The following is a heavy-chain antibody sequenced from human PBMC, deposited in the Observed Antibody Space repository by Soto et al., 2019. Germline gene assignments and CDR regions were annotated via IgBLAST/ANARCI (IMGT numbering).Heavy chain of an antibody. CDR3: ATSYGSGSRPFDY. CDR2: IIPMLGMS. J-gene: IGHJ4*02. V-gene: IGHV1-69*02. Sequence: QVQLVQSGAEVKKPGSSVKVSCKASGDTFNFYTISWVRQAPGQGLEWMGRIIPMLGMSNYAQKFQDRVTIIADKSTSTAYMQLSSLRSVDTAIYYCATSYGSGSRPFDYWGPGTLVTVSS. CDR1: GDTFNFYT. D-gene: IGHD3-10*01.